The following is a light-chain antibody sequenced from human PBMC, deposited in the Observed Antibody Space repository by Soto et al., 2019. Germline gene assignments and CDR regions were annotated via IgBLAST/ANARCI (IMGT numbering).Light chain of an antibody. Sequence: QSVLTQPASVSGSPGQSITISCTGTSNDVGSYNLVSWYQQHPGKAPKLTIYEGSKRPSGVFNRFSGSKSGNTASLTISGLHAEDEAYYYCCSYAGSSTFVVFGGGTKVTVL. CDR2: EGS. CDR1: SNDVGSYNL. J-gene: IGLJ2*01. V-gene: IGLV2-23*03. CDR3: CSYAGSSTFVV.